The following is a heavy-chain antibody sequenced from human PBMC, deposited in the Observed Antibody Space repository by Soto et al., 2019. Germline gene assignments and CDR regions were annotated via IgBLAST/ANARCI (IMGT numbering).Heavy chain of an antibody. V-gene: IGHV4-34*01. CDR1: GGSFSGYY. CDR3: ARAKQLGPYYYYGMDV. CDR2: INHSGST. J-gene: IGHJ6*02. Sequence: SETLSLTCAVYGGSFSGYYWSWIRQPPGKGLEWIGEINHSGSTNYNPSLKSRVTISVDTSKNQFSLKLSSVTAADTAVYYCARAKQLGPYYYYGMDVWGQGTTVTVSS. D-gene: IGHD6-6*01.